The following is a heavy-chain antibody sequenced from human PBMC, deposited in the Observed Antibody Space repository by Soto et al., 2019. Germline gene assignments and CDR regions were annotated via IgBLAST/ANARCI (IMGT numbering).Heavy chain of an antibody. D-gene: IGHD3-10*01. CDR2: IYYSGST. J-gene: IGHJ6*02. Sequence: PSETLSLTCTVSGGSISSSSYYWGWIRQPPGKGLEWIGSIYYSGSTYYNPSLKSRVTISVDTSKNQFSLKLSSVTAADTAVYYCARQVYQPMVRRYYYYYGMDVWGQGTTVTVSS. CDR3: ARQVYQPMVRRYYYYYGMDV. V-gene: IGHV4-39*01. CDR1: GGSISSSSYY.